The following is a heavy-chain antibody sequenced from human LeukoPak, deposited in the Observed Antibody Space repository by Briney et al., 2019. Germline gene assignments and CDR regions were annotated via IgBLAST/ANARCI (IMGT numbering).Heavy chain of an antibody. J-gene: IGHJ4*02. CDR2: IYTSGST. V-gene: IGHV4-4*07. CDR3: ARALAYSSGIIDY. Sequence: SETLSLTCTVFGGSISGYSWNWIRQPAGKGLEWIGRIYTSGSTNYNPPLKSRVSMSVDTSKNQFSLRLSSVTAADTAVYYCARALAYSSGIIDYWGQGTLVTVSS. CDR1: GGSISGYS. D-gene: IGHD3-22*01.